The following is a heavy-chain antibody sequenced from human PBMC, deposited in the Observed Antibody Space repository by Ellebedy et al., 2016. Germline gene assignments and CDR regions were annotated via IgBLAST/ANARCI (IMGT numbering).Heavy chain of an antibody. CDR2: ISSSSATI. D-gene: IGHD3-16*01. J-gene: IGHJ4*02. V-gene: IGHV3-11*01. CDR1: KFTFGDYY. Sequence: GGSLRLSCAASKFTFGDYYMSWIRQAPGKGLEWIAYISSSSATIYYAASVKGRFTISRDNANNSLYLQVHSLTAEDTAVYYCARDGDSLYGIDYWGQGTLVTVSS. CDR3: ARDGDSLYGIDY.